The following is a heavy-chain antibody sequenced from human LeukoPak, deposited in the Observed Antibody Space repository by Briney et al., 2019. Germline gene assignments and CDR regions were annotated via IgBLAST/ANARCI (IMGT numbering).Heavy chain of an antibody. CDR2: INHSGST. V-gene: IGHV4-34*01. CDR1: GGSSSGYY. Sequence: SETLSLTCAVYGGSSSGYYWSRIRQPPGKGLEWIGEINHSGSTNYNPSLKSRVTISVDTSKNQFSLKLSSVTAADTAVYYCARGSRGKNIVAVPAARVYFDYWGQGTLVTVSS. CDR3: ARGSRGKNIVAVPAARVYFDY. J-gene: IGHJ4*02. D-gene: IGHD2-2*01.